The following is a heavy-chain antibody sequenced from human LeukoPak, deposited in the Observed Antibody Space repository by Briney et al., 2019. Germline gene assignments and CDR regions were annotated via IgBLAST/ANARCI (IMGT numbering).Heavy chain of an antibody. J-gene: IGHJ5*02. CDR2: INPNSGGT. CDR3: AREAPLRYCSSTSCYVIDP. Sequence: ASVKVSCKASGYTFTGYYMHWVRQAPGQGLEWMGWINPNSGGTNYAQKFQGRVTMTRDTSISTAYMELSRLRSDDTAVYYCAREAPLRYCSSTSCYVIDPWGQGTLVIVSS. CDR1: GYTFTGYY. D-gene: IGHD2-2*01. V-gene: IGHV1-2*02.